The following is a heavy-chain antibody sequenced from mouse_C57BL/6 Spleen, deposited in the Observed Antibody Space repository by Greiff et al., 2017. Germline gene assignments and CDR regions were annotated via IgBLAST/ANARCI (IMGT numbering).Heavy chain of an antibody. J-gene: IGHJ1*03. CDR3: AKRGYYGSSGGYWDFEG. Sequence: VKLVESGPGLVAPSQSLSITCTVSGFSLTSYGVSWVRQPPGKGLEWLGVIWGDGRTNYHSAPISRLSISKDNSKSQVFLQLNSLQTDDTATYYCAKRGYYGSSGGYWDFEGGGTGTTVTVYS. CDR1: GFSLTSYG. D-gene: IGHD1-1*01. CDR2: IWGDGRT. V-gene: IGHV2-3*01.